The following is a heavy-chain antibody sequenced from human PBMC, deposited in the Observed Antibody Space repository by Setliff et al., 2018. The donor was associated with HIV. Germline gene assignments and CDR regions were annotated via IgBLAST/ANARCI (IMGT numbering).Heavy chain of an antibody. Sequence: ASVKVSCKVSGYTLTELSMHWVRQAPGKGLEWMGGLDPEDAETIYAQRFQGRVTMTEDTSTDTAYMELSSLSSEDTAVYYCATEMMYAQGSFDYWGQGTLVT. CDR2: LDPEDAET. D-gene: IGHD2-8*01. J-gene: IGHJ4*02. V-gene: IGHV1-24*01. CDR1: GYTLTELS. CDR3: ATEMMYAQGSFDY.